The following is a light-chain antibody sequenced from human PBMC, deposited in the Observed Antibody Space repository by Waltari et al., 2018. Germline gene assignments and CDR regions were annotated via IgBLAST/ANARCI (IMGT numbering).Light chain of an antibody. Sequence: DIVVTQSPDPLAVSLGERATINCKSSQSLLHTNNKNYLAWYQLRPGQPPKLLIYWASTGESGVPGRFSGSGSGTDFTLTISGLQAEDVAVYYCQQSYSTPNTFGQGTKLEIK. CDR3: QQSYSTPNT. V-gene: IGKV4-1*01. CDR2: WAS. CDR1: QSLLHTNNKNY. J-gene: IGKJ2*01.